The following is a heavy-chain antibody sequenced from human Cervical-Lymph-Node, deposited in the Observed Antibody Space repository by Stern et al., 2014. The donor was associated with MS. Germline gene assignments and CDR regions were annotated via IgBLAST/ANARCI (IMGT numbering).Heavy chain of an antibody. J-gene: IGHJ6*02. V-gene: IGHV1-69*17. CDR1: GGSFSDYA. D-gene: IGHD3-10*01. CDR2: IMPIFGIA. Sequence: VQLVESGAEVKKPGSSVKVSCEASGGSFSDYALSWVRQAPGQGLEWMGGIMPIFGIANYAQKFQGRVTITTDKFTSTAYMELRSLRSEDTAVYYCARTYYYGTGTYSYHYYGMDVWGQGTTVTVSS. CDR3: ARTYYYGTGTYSYHYYGMDV.